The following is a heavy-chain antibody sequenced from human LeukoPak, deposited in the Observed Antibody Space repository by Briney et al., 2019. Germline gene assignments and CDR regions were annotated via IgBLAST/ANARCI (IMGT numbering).Heavy chain of an antibody. CDR1: GASISSGAYY. D-gene: IGHD3-22*01. J-gene: IGHJ4*02. Sequence: PSETLSLTCSVSGASISSGAYYWTWIRQLPGKGLEWIGYIFYSGSTYYNPSLKGRLTISIDTSKNQFSLKLSSVTAADTAVYYCARGTPSSGFTDYWGQGTLVAVSS. CDR2: IFYSGST. CDR3: ARGTPSSGFTDY. V-gene: IGHV4-31*03.